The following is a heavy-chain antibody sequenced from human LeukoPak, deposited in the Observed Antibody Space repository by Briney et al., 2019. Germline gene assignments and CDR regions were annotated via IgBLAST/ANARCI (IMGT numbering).Heavy chain of an antibody. J-gene: IGHJ4*02. CDR3: ARDYGGNLIDY. D-gene: IGHD4-23*01. CDR1: GFTFSSYA. V-gene: IGHV3-64*01. Sequence: GGSMRLSCASSGFTFSSYAMHWVRQPARNGLEYVSAISSNGGSTYYANSVKGRFTTSRDNSKNTLYLQMGSLRAEDMAVYYCARDYGGNLIDYWGQGTLVTLSS. CDR2: ISSNGGST.